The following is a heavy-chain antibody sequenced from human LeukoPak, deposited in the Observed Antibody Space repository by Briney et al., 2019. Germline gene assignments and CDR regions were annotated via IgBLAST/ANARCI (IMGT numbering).Heavy chain of an antibody. CDR2: IYYSGST. CDR1: GGSISSGGYY. D-gene: IGHD4-23*01. J-gene: IGHJ4*02. V-gene: IGHV4-31*03. Sequence: SETLSLTCTVSGGSISSGGYYWSWIRQHPGKGLEWIGYIYYSGSTYYNPSLKSRVTISVDTSKNQFSLKLSSVTAADTAVYCCARSIYGGNSEVDYWGQGTLVTVSS. CDR3: ARSIYGGNSEVDY.